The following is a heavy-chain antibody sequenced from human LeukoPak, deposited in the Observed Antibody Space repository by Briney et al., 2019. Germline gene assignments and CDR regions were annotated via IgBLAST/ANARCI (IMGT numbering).Heavy chain of an antibody. CDR2: ISGDGGRT. Sequence: GGSLRLSCAASGFTFDDYAMHWVRQAPGKGLEWFSLISGDGGRTYYADSVKGRFTISRDNSRNSLFLQMSSLRTEDTALYYCAKDRYFSLSGGMDVWGQGTTVTVSS. CDR1: GFTFDDYA. V-gene: IGHV3-43*02. J-gene: IGHJ6*02. D-gene: IGHD3-9*01. CDR3: AKDRYFSLSGGMDV.